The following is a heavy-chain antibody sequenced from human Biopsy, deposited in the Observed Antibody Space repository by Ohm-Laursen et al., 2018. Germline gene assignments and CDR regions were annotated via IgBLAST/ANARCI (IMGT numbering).Heavy chain of an antibody. D-gene: IGHD3-22*01. CDR2: ISWSSGSI. V-gene: IGHV3-9*01. CDR3: TKNTQWEGSGYLDAFHI. J-gene: IGHJ3*02. Sequence: RSLRLSCAASGFRFDNTGMHWVRQGPGKGLEWVAGISWSSGSITYAKSVTGRFTISRDNGGNSLYLQMNSLRPEDTALYYCTKNTQWEGSGYLDAFHIWGHGAMVTVSS. CDR1: GFRFDNTG.